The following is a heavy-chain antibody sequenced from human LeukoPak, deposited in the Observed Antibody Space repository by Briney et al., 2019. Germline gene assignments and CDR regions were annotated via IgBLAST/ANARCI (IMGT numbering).Heavy chain of an antibody. V-gene: IGHV4-59*02. CDR1: GGSVSTYY. Sequence: PSETLSLTCTVSGGSVSTYYWSWIRQPPGKGLEWIGYICYSGSTNYNPSLKGRVTISVDTSKNQFSRKLSSVTAADTAVYYCARDPAAAYFDYWGQGTLVTVSS. D-gene: IGHD6-13*01. CDR2: ICYSGST. CDR3: ARDPAAAYFDY. J-gene: IGHJ4*02.